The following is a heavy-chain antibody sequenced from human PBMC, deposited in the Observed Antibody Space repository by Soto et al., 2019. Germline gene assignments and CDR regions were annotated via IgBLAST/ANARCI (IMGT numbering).Heavy chain of an antibody. V-gene: IGHV1-18*01. CDR3: ARHRWSFAFDI. CDR2: IIAYNGNT. J-gene: IGHJ3*02. Sequence: ASVKVSCKASGGTFSSYAISWVRQAPGQGLEWMGWIIAYNGNTNYAQKLQGRVTMTTDTSTSTAYMELRSLRSDDTAVYYCARHRWSFAFDIWGQGTMVTVSS. CDR1: GGTFSSYA. D-gene: IGHD2-15*01.